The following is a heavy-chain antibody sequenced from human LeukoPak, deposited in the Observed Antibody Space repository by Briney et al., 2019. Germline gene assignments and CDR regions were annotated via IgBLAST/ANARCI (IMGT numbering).Heavy chain of an antibody. CDR2: LSGSGGST. CDR1: GFTFRSYD. V-gene: IGHV3-23*01. D-gene: IGHD2-15*01. J-gene: IGHJ4*02. Sequence: PGGSLRLSCAASGFTFRSYDMHWVRQAPGRGLEWVSALSGSGGSTYYADSVKGRSTISRDNSKNTLYLQMNSLRAEDTAVYYCAKDRGYCSGSSSCNSFDYWGQGTLVTVSS. CDR3: AKDRGYCSGSSSCNSFDY.